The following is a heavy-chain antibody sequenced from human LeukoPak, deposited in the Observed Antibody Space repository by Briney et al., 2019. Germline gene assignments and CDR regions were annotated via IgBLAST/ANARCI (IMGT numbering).Heavy chain of an antibody. CDR2: ISWNSGSI. CDR1: GFTFDDYA. V-gene: IGHV3-9*01. D-gene: IGHD3-22*01. J-gene: IGHJ4*02. Sequence: HSGGSLRLSCAASGFTFDDYAMHWVRQAPGKGLEWVSGISWNSGSIGYADSVKGRFTISRDNAKNSLYLQMNSLRAEDTAVYYCAKWVDDYYDSSGPDYWGQGTLVTVSS. CDR3: AKWVDDYYDSSGPDY.